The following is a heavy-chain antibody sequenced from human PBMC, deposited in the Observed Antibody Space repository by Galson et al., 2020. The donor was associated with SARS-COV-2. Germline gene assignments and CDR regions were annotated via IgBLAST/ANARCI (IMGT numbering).Heavy chain of an antibody. CDR1: GIIFSSYW. V-gene: IGHV3-74*01. D-gene: IGHD3-22*01. Sequence: GESLKISCAASGIIFSSYWMHWVRHVPGNGLVWVSRINRDGSSASYADSVKGRFTISRDNAKNMLYLQMNSLRGEDTAVYYCARGSYDIPLDYWGQGTLVTVSS. J-gene: IGHJ4*02. CDR3: ARGSYDIPLDY. CDR2: INRDGSSA.